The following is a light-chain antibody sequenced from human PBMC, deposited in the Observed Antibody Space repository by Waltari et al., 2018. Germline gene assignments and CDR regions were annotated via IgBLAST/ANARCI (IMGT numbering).Light chain of an antibody. CDR1: SSSDGTHF. V-gene: IGLV1-51*02. J-gene: IGLJ3*02. CDR2: ENH. CDR3: GTWDSSLSAWV. Sequence: QSVLTPPPSASAADGQTVTSTGSGSSSSDGTHFVTGYQQIPGPAPKLVIYENHKRPSGIPDRFSGSKSGTSATLAIAGLQTGDEADYYCGTWDSSLSAWVFGGGTKLTVL.